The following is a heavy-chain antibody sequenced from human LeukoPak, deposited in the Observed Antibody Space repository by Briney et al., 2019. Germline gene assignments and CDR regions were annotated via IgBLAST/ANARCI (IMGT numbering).Heavy chain of an antibody. CDR3: TKEGAYPIITYDS. J-gene: IGHJ5*01. CDR1: GFTFSNYW. D-gene: IGHD1-14*01. Sequence: GGSLRLSCAASGFTFSNYWMNWLRQAPGKGLEWVANIKQDGSEKYYVDSVKGRFTISRDNAKNSLYLQMNSLRAEDAGVYYCTKEGAYPIITYDSWGQGTLVTVSS. CDR2: IKQDGSEK. V-gene: IGHV3-7*01.